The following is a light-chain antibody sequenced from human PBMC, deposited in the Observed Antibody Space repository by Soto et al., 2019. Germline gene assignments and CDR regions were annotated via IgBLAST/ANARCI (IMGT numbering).Light chain of an antibody. CDR3: SSYESDSTYV. J-gene: IGLJ1*01. Sequence: LTQPASVSGSPGQSITISCTGTSSDVGAYNYVSWYQQHPGKAPKLIIYEVSYRPSGVSNRFSGSKSGNSASLTISGLQTEDEADYYCSSYESDSTYVFGTGTKVTVL. V-gene: IGLV2-14*01. CDR2: EVS. CDR1: SSDVGAYNY.